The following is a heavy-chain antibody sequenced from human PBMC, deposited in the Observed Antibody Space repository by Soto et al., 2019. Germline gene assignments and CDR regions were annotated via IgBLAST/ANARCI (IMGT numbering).Heavy chain of an antibody. J-gene: IGHJ6*02. CDR1: GYTFTSYA. CDR2: INAGNGNT. Sequence: ASVKVSCKASGYTFTSYAMHWVRQAPGQRLEWMGWINAGNGNTKYSQKFQGRVTITRDTSACTAYMELSSLRSEDTAVYYCARDWGYCTGGSCYSDYYYYYGMDVWGQGTTVTVSS. D-gene: IGHD2-15*01. V-gene: IGHV1-3*01. CDR3: ARDWGYCTGGSCYSDYYYYYGMDV.